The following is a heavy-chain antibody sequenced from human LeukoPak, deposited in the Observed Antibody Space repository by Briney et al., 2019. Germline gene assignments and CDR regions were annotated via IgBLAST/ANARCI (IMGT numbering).Heavy chain of an antibody. CDR2: INDRGSA. V-gene: IGHV4-34*01. J-gene: IGHJ6*03. Sequence: GSLRLSCAASGFTFSSYEMNWVRQPPGKGLEWIGEINDRGSANYNPSLKSRVTISVDTSKNQFSLKLSSVTAADTAVYYCARSEMVGENYYMDVWGKGTTVTVSS. CDR1: GFTFSSYE. CDR3: ARSEMVGENYYMDV. D-gene: IGHD3-10*02.